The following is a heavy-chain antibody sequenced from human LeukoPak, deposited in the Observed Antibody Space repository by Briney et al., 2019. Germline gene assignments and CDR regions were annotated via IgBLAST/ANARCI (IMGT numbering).Heavy chain of an antibody. Sequence: GGSLRLSCAASGFTFSDYYMSWIRQAPGKGLEWISYISASDNTIYYADSVRGRFTISRDNSNNTLYLQMDSLRAEDTAVYYCAEDSPTPGTEGNWFDPWGQGTLVTVSS. CDR1: GFTFSDYY. CDR2: ISASDNTI. CDR3: AEDSPTPGTEGNWFDP. D-gene: IGHD6-13*01. J-gene: IGHJ5*02. V-gene: IGHV3-11*04.